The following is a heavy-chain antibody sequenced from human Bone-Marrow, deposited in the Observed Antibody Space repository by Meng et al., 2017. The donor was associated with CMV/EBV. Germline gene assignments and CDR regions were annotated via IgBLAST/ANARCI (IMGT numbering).Heavy chain of an antibody. D-gene: IGHD2-2*01. CDR3: ARDRGVVIPAAPDYFDS. CDR1: GFTFSSYG. J-gene: IGHJ4*02. V-gene: IGHV3-33*01. Sequence: GESLKISCAASGFTFSSYGMHWDRQAPGKGLEWVAVIWFDGSNKYNADSVKGRFTISRDNARNSLSLQMRSLRAEDTAVIFYARDRGVVIPAAPDYFDSWGQGTLVTVSS. CDR2: IWFDGSNK.